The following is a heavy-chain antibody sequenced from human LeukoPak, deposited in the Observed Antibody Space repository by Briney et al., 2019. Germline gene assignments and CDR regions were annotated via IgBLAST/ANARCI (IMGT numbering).Heavy chain of an antibody. CDR2: INPSGGST. V-gene: IGHV1-46*01. D-gene: IGHD1-26*01. CDR1: GYTFTSYY. CDR3: AREWELWYYFDY. J-gene: IGHJ4*02. Sequence: ASVKVSFKASGYTFTSYYMHWVRQAPGQGLEWMGIINPSGGSTSYAQKFQGRVTMTRDTSTSTVYMELSSLRSEDTAVYYCAREWELWYYFDYWGQGTLVTVSS.